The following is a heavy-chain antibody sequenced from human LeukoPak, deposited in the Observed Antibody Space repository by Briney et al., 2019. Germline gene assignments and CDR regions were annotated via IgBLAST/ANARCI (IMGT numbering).Heavy chain of an antibody. D-gene: IGHD6-19*01. CDR1: GYTFTGYY. J-gene: IGHJ4*02. CDR3: ARAPRSRYSSGWYVY. Sequence: ASVKVSCKASGYTFTGYYMHWVRQAPGQGLEWMGWINPNSGGTNYAQKLQGRVTMTRDTSISTAYMELSRLRSDDTAVYYCARAPRSRYSSGWYVYWGQGTLVTVSS. CDR2: INPNSGGT. V-gene: IGHV1-2*02.